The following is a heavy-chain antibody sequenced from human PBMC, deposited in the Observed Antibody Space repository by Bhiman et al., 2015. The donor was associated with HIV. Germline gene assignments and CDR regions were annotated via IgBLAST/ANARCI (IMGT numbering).Heavy chain of an antibody. CDR2: IWYDGSNK. CDR3: AKAGGDYYYMDV. J-gene: IGHJ6*03. Sequence: QVQLVESGGGVVQPGRSLRLSCAASGFTFSSYGMHWVRQAPGKGLEWVAVIWYDGSNKYYADSVKGRFTISRDNSKNTLYLQMNSLRAEDTAVYYCAKAGGDYYYMDVWGKGTTVTVSS. D-gene: IGHD3-16*01. V-gene: IGHV3-33*06. CDR1: GFTFSSYG.